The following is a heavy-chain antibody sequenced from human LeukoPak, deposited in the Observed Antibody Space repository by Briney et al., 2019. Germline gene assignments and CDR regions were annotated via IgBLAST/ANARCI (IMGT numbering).Heavy chain of an antibody. D-gene: IGHD3-16*01. J-gene: IGHJ4*02. CDR2: IYHSGST. Sequence: SETLSLTCTVSGGSISSGGYYWNWIRQPPGKGLEWIGYIYHSGSTYYNPSLKSRVTISVDRSKNQFSLKLSSVTTADTAVYYCARESFDDYVWGSSAYWGQGTLVTVSS. CDR1: GGSISSGGYY. CDR3: ARESFDDYVWGSSAY. V-gene: IGHV4-30-2*01.